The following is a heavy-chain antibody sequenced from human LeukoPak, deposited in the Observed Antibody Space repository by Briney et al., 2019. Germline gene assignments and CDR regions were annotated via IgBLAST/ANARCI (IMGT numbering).Heavy chain of an antibody. CDR1: GFTFSSYW. V-gene: IGHV3-7*01. D-gene: IGHD2-2*01. Sequence: PGGSLRLSCAASGFTFSSYWMSWVRQAPGKGLEWVANIKQDGSEKYYVDSVKGRFTISRDNAKNSLYLQMNSLRAEDTAVYYCARELQPIVVVPAAIDYWGQGTLVTVSS. J-gene: IGHJ4*02. CDR3: ARELQPIVVVPAAIDY. CDR2: IKQDGSEK.